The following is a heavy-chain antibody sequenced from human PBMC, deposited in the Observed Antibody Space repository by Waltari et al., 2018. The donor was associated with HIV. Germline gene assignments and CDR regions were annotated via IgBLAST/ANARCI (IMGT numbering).Heavy chain of an antibody. CDR3: ARAPMATVTDYYFDY. Sequence: QVQLVQSVAEVKKPGSSVKVSCKASGGTFSSYAISWVRQAPGQGLEWMGGIIPIFGTANYAQKFQGRVTITADESTSTAYMELSSLRSEDTAVYYCARAPMATVTDYYFDYWGQGTLVTVSS. V-gene: IGHV1-69*01. D-gene: IGHD4-17*01. CDR2: IIPIFGTA. J-gene: IGHJ4*02. CDR1: GGTFSSYA.